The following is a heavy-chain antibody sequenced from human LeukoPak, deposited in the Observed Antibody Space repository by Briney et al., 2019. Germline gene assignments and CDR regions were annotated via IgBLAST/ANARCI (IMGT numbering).Heavy chain of an antibody. Sequence: ASVKVSCKASGYTFTSYGISWVRQAPGQGLEWMGWISAYNGNTNYAQKLQGRVTMTTDTATSTAYMELRSLRSDDTAVYYCARDPEIYYDSSGYYRRGWFDPWGQGTLVTVSS. V-gene: IGHV1-18*01. D-gene: IGHD3-22*01. CDR1: GYTFTSYG. CDR2: ISAYNGNT. CDR3: ARDPEIYYDSSGYYRRGWFDP. J-gene: IGHJ5*02.